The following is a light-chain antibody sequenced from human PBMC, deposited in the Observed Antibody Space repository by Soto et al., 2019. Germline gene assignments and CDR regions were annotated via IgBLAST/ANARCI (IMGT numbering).Light chain of an antibody. Sequence: QSVLTQPASVSASPGQSITISCTGTSSDVGGYNYVSWDQRHPDKAPKLMIYDVSNRPSGVSNRFSGSKAGNTASLTISGLQAADEATYYCSSYTSGSTRLVFGGGTKLTVL. V-gene: IGLV2-14*03. CDR2: DVS. CDR1: SSDVGGYNY. CDR3: SSYTSGSTRLV. J-gene: IGLJ2*01.